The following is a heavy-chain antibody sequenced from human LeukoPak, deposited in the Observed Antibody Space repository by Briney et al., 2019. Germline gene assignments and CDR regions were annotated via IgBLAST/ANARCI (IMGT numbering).Heavy chain of an antibody. CDR3: ARGLTMVRGVLSWFDP. Sequence: PGGSLRLSCAASGFTFSSYAMHWVRQAPGKGLEWVAVISYDGSNKYYADSVKGRFTISRDNSKNTLYLQMNSLRAEDTAVYYCARGLTMVRGVLSWFDPWGQGTLVTVSS. D-gene: IGHD3-10*01. CDR1: GFTFSSYA. CDR2: ISYDGSNK. V-gene: IGHV3-30-3*01. J-gene: IGHJ5*02.